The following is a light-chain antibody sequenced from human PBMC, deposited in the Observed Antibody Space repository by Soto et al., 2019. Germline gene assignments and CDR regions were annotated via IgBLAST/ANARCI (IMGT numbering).Light chain of an antibody. CDR1: QSVSRS. Sequence: EIVLTQSPFTLSLSPGERATLSCRASQSVSRSLAWYQQKPGQAPRLLVYDASNRATGIPARFSGSGSGTDFTLTISSLEPEDFAVYFCQHRGNWPLTFGGGTKVDIK. V-gene: IGKV3-11*01. CDR3: QHRGNWPLT. CDR2: DAS. J-gene: IGKJ4*01.